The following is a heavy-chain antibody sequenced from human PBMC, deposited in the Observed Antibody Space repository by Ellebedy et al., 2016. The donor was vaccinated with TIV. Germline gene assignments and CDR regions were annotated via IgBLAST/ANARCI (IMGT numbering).Heavy chain of an antibody. CDR1: GFTFSDYY. Sequence: GESLKISCAASGFTFSDYYMSWIRQAPGKGLEWVSYISSSGSTIYYADSVKGRFTISRDNAKNSLYLQMNSLRAEDTAVNYCARDLSALGLFDPWGQGTLVTVSS. V-gene: IGHV3-11*04. CDR3: ARDLSALGLFDP. J-gene: IGHJ5*02. CDR2: ISSSGSTI.